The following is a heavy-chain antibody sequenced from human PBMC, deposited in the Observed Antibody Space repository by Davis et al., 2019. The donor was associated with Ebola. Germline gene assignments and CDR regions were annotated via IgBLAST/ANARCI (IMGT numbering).Heavy chain of an antibody. J-gene: IGHJ4*02. CDR3: ARDRKGGGIYDYVWGSYRPFDY. D-gene: IGHD3-16*02. CDR1: GYTFTSYA. Sequence: ASVQVSCKASGYTFTSYAMHWVRQAPGQRLEWMGWINAGNGNTKYSQKFQGRVTITRDTSASTAYMELSSLRSEDTAVYCCARDRKGGGIYDYVWGSYRPFDYWGQGTLVTVSS. V-gene: IGHV1-3*01. CDR2: INAGNGNT.